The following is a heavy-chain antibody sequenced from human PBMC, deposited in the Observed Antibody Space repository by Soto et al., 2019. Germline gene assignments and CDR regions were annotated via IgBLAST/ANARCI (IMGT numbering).Heavy chain of an antibody. J-gene: IGHJ3*02. V-gene: IGHV4-39*01. Sequence: PSETLSLTCTVSGGSISSSSYYWGWIRQPPGKGLEWIGSIYYSGSTYYNPSLKSRVTISVDTSKNQFSLKLSSVTAADTAVYYCAIVRGYYDILTGYYTVWDAFDIWGQGTMVTVSS. CDR3: AIVRGYYDILTGYYTVWDAFDI. CDR1: GGSISSSSYY. CDR2: IYYSGST. D-gene: IGHD3-9*01.